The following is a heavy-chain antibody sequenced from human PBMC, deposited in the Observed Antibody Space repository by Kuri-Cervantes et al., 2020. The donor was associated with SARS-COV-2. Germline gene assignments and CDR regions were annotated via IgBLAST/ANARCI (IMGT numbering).Heavy chain of an antibody. CDR2: ISPNSGGT. Sequence: ASVKVSCKASGYTFSGGYYMYWVRQAPGQGLEWMGWISPNSGGTNYAQKFQGWVTMTRDTSISTAYTELSRLRSDDTAVYYCARGMVRGVIQYYYYGMDVWGQGTTVTVSS. CDR1: GYTFSGGYY. CDR3: ARGMVRGVIQYYYYGMDV. D-gene: IGHD3-10*01. J-gene: IGHJ6*02. V-gene: IGHV1-2*04.